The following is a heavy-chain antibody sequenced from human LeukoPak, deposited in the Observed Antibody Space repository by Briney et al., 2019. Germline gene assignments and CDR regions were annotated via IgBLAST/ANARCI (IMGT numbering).Heavy chain of an antibody. CDR1: GGSFSGYY. Sequence: NPSETLSLTCAVYGGSFSGYYWSWIRQPPGKGLEWIGEINHSGSTNYNPSLKSRVTISVDTSKNQFSLKLSSVTAADTAVYYCARHPPATMVRGKYNWFDPWGQGALVTVSS. CDR2: INHSGST. J-gene: IGHJ5*02. D-gene: IGHD3-10*01. CDR3: ARHPPATMVRGKYNWFDP. V-gene: IGHV4-34*01.